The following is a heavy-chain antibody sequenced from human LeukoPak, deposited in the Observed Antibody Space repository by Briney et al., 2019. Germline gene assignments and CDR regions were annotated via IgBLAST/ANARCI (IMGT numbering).Heavy chain of an antibody. CDR1: GFTFSSYA. D-gene: IGHD1-26*01. Sequence: GRSLRLSCAASGFTFSSYAMHWVRQAPGKGLEWVAVISYDGSNKYYADSVKGRFTISRDNSKNTLYLQMNSLRAEDTAVYYCARDADTVGATGTNLDYWGQGTLVTVSS. J-gene: IGHJ4*02. CDR3: ARDADTVGATGTNLDY. CDR2: ISYDGSNK. V-gene: IGHV3-30-3*01.